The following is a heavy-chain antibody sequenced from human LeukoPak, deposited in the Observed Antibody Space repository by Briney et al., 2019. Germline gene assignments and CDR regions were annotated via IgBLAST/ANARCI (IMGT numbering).Heavy chain of an antibody. J-gene: IGHJ6*03. CDR3: AKGQYYDFWSEMAYYYYYMDV. CDR2: IRYDGSNK. V-gene: IGHV3-30*02. Sequence: GGSPRLSCAASGFTFSSYGMHWVRQAPGKGLEWVAFIRYDGSNKYYADSVKGRFTISRDNSKNTLYLQMNSLRAEDTAVYYCAKGQYYDFWSEMAYYYYYMDVWGKGTTVTVSS. CDR1: GFTFSSYG. D-gene: IGHD3-3*01.